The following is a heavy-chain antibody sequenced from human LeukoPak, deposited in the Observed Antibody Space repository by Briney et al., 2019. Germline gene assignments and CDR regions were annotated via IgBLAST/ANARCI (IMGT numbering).Heavy chain of an antibody. D-gene: IGHD3-16*02. V-gene: IGHV3-23*01. J-gene: IGHJ4*02. Sequence: VGSLTLSCAGSRFTLSSYAMSWVRQAPGRGVEGVSVISGSGGSTYYADSVKGRFTISRDNSKNTLYLQMNSLRAEDTAVYYCAKRGDAGITFGGVIVWGQGTLVTVSS. CDR3: AKRGDAGITFGGVIV. CDR2: ISGSGGST. CDR1: RFTLSSYA.